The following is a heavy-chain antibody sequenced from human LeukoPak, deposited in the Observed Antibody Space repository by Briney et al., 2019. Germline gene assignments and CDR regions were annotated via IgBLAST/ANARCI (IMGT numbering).Heavy chain of an antibody. V-gene: IGHV3-9*01. J-gene: IGHJ4*02. CDR3: SRVSAYTTSSGEFDY. CDR1: GFTFDDHA. CDR2: ISWNSGGI. D-gene: IGHD6-6*01. Sequence: GGSLRLSCAASGFTFDDHAMHWVRQAPGKGLEWVSGISWNSGGIAYADSVKGRFTISRDNAKNSLYLQMNSLRAGDTALYYCSRVSAYTTSSGEFDYWGQGTLVTVSS.